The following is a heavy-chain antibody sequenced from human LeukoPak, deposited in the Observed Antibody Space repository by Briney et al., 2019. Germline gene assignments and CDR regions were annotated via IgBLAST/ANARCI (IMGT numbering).Heavy chain of an antibody. V-gene: IGHV3-23*01. CDR3: AKINRDGYLYYFDY. D-gene: IGHD5-24*01. J-gene: IGHJ4*02. CDR1: GFTLSDYS. CDR2: ISGSGGST. Sequence: PGGSLRLSCAASGFTLSDYSMTWVRQAPGKGLEWVSAISGSGGSTYYADSVKGRFTISRDNSKNTLYLQMNSLRAEDTAVYYCAKINRDGYLYYFDYWGQGTLVTVSS.